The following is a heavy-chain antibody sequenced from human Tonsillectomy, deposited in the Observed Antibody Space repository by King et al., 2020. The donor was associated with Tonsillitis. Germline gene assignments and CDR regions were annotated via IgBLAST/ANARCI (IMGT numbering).Heavy chain of an antibody. J-gene: IGHJ4*02. V-gene: IGHV3-7*04. CDR2: IKRDASEK. CDR3: ARGTDVPGLDF. Sequence: VQLVESGGGLVQPGGSLRLSCAASGFTFNTYWMNWVRQAPGKGLEWVANIKRDASEKYYVDSVKGRFTISRDNSNNSLYLQMNSLRADDTAVYYCARGTDVPGLDFWGQGTLVTVSS. CDR1: GFTFNTYW.